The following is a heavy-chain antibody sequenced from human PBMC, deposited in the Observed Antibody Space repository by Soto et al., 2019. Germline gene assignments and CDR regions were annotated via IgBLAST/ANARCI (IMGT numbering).Heavy chain of an antibody. D-gene: IGHD3-9*01. J-gene: IGHJ4*02. CDR1: GYTFTSYG. CDR3: ARVRVYDILTGYYAPTTLDY. Sequence: VKVSCKASGYTFTSYGISWVRQAPGQGLEWMGWISAYNGNTNYAQKLQGRVTMTTDTSTSTAYMELRSLRSDDTAVYYCARVRVYDILTGYYAPTTLDYWGQGTLVTVSS. CDR2: ISAYNGNT. V-gene: IGHV1-18*01.